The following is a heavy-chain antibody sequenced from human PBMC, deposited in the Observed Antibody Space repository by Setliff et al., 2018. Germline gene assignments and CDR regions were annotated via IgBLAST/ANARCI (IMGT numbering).Heavy chain of an antibody. D-gene: IGHD3-10*01. V-gene: IGHV4-61*09. CDR1: GGSISSGGFY. Sequence: PSETLSLTCSVSGGSISSGGFYWSWIRQSAGRGLEWIGHFHTGGATDHNLSLKSRVTISLDSSKNQFSLRLSSVTAADAAVYFCARESATIGEFPLYYFDKWGQGIPVTVSS. CDR3: ARESATIGEFPLYYFDK. CDR2: FHTGGAT. J-gene: IGHJ4*02.